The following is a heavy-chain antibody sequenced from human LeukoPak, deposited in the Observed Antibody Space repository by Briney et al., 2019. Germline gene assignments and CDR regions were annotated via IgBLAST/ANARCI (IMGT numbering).Heavy chain of an antibody. CDR2: ISGGGDTT. D-gene: IGHD6-19*01. Sequence: GGSLRLSCEASGFTFSSYAMSWVRQAPGQGLEWVSSISGGGDTTYYADSVKGRFTISRDKSKNTLHLQMNSLRAEDTAVYYCAKYAVAGTGNWFDPWGQGTLVTVSS. J-gene: IGHJ5*02. V-gene: IGHV3-23*01. CDR1: GFTFSSYA. CDR3: AKYAVAGTGNWFDP.